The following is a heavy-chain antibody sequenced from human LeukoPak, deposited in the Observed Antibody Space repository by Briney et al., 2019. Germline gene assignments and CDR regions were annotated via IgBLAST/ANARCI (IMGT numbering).Heavy chain of an antibody. V-gene: IGHV3-49*04. CDR2: IRSKAYGGTT. Sequence: GGSLRLSCTASGFTFGDYALSWVRQAPGKGLEWVGFIRSKAYGGTTEYATSVKDRFTISRDDSKSIAYLQLNSLKTEDTAVYYCARDSFGSGWYWSDYWGQGALVTVPS. J-gene: IGHJ4*02. D-gene: IGHD6-19*01. CDR3: ARDSFGSGWYWSDY. CDR1: GFTFGDYA.